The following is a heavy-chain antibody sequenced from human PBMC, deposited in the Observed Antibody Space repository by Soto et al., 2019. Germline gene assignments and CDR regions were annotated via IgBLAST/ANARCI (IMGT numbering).Heavy chain of an antibody. J-gene: IGHJ4*02. CDR3: ARTRMLLPLINKYYFDY. D-gene: IGHD2-8*01. Sequence: TSETLSLTCTVSGGSISSYYWSWIRQPPGKGLEWIGYIYYSGSTNYNPSLKSRVTISVDTSKNQFSLKLSSVTAADTAVYYCARTRMLLPLINKYYFDYWGQGTLVTVSS. CDR1: GGSISSYY. V-gene: IGHV4-59*12. CDR2: IYYSGST.